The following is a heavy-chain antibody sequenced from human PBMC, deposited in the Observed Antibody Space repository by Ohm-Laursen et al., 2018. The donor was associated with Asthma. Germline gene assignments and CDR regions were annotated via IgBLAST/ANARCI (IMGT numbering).Heavy chain of an antibody. CDR2: IGNSGSAI. Sequence: SLRLSCTAAGFTFSDYYMSFIRQAPGKGLEWVSYIGNSGSAIYYADSVKGRFTLSRDNAKNSLYPQMNSLRAEDTAVYYCARAGGGYYIDYWGQGTLVTVSS. J-gene: IGHJ4*02. CDR1: GFTFSDYY. D-gene: IGHD1-26*01. CDR3: ARAGGGYYIDY. V-gene: IGHV3-11*01.